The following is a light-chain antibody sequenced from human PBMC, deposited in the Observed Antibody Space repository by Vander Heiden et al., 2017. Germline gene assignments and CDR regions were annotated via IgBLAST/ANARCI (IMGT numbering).Light chain of an antibody. CDR1: QRLVYSDGNTY. V-gene: IGKV2-30*01. J-gene: IGKJ2*01. CDR2: KVA. Sequence: DAVMPQSPLSLPVTLRQPASISCTSSQRLVYSDGNTYLNWFHQRPGKYPRRLSDKVANRDSGVPDRFSGSVSGTDFILRISRVEAEDVGVYYCMQGTHWPYTFGQGTNLEIK. CDR3: MQGTHWPYT.